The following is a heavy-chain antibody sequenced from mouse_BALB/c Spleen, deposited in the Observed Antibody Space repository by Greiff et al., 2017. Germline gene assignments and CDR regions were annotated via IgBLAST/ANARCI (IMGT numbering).Heavy chain of an antibody. D-gene: IGHD1-2*01. CDR2: ISYDGSN. V-gene: IGHV3-6*02. CDR3: ARATTAYEGFAY. CDR1: GYSITSGYY. Sequence: EVKLVESGPGLVKPSQSLSLTCSVTGYSITSGYYWNWIRQFPGNKLEWMGYISYDGSNNYNPSLKNRISITRDTSKNQFFLKLNSVTTEDTATYYCARATTAYEGFAYWGQGTLVTVSA. J-gene: IGHJ3*01.